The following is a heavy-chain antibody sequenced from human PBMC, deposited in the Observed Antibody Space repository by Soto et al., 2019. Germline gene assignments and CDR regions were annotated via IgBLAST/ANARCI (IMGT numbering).Heavy chain of an antibody. D-gene: IGHD3-10*01. J-gene: IGHJ4*02. CDR1: GFTFSSYA. Sequence: GGSLRLSCAASGFTFSSYAMSWVRQAPGKGLEWVSAISGGGSTYYADSVKGRFTISRDSSKNTLYLQMNSLRAEDTAVYYCAKVLRVPPDYWGQGTLVTVSS. CDR2: ISGGGST. V-gene: IGHV3-23*01. CDR3: AKVLRVPPDY.